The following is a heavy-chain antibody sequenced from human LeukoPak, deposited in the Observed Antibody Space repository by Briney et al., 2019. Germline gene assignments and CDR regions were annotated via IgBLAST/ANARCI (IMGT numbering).Heavy chain of an antibody. J-gene: IGHJ4*02. V-gene: IGHV4-59*01. CDR1: GGSISSYY. Sequence: SETLSLTCTVSGGSISSYYWSWIRQSPGKGLEWIGYVYYSGSTNYNPYLKSRVTISVDTAKNQFSLKLSSVTAADTAVYYCARVRGDCSGGSCYYYFDYWGQGTLVTVSS. CDR2: VYYSGST. D-gene: IGHD2-15*01. CDR3: ARVRGDCSGGSCYYYFDY.